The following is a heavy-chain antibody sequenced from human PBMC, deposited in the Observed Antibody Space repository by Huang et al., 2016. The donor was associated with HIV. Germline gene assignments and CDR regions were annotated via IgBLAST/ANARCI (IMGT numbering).Heavy chain of an antibody. CDR1: GFPFRTYN. J-gene: IGHJ3*02. CDR2: ITSSSGSI. V-gene: IGHV3-48*01. Sequence: EVQLMESGGGLVQPGGSLRLSFAASGFPFRTYNMNWVRQARGKGLEWVSYITSSSGSIYYADSVKGRFTISRDNAKNSLYLQMNILRAEDTAVYYCARFGSYYYGSGSYLDAFDIWGQGTMVTVSS. D-gene: IGHD3-10*01. CDR3: ARFGSYYYGSGSYLDAFDI.